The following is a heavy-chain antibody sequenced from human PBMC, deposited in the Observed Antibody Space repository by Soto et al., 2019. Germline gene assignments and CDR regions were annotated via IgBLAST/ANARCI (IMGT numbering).Heavy chain of an antibody. Sequence: QVQLVQSGAEVKKPGASVQVSCKASGLAFPIDDIIWVRQTIGQGLEFMGWMNPSGRNTGYAQKFQGRATYTWNTQTSTAYMDLSGLRSEDTAVYYCARYRTKVPVAFDVWGQGTMVTVSS. CDR1: GLAFPIDD. V-gene: IGHV1-8*01. CDR2: MNPSGRNT. J-gene: IGHJ3*01. D-gene: IGHD3-16*02. CDR3: ARYRTKVPVAFDV.